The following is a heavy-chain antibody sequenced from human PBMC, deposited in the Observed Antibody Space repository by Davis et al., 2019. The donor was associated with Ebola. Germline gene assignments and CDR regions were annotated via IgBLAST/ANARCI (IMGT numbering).Heavy chain of an antibody. CDR1: GFTFSDYF. Sequence: PGGSLRLSCAASGFTFSDYFMTWVRQAPGKGLEWVSYISSSGRIIYYADSVKGRFTISRDNAKNSLFLQMKSLRPEDTAVYYCTRRVTATWGGNWFDPWGQGTLVTVSS. CDR3: TRRVTATWGGNWFDP. CDR2: ISSSGRII. D-gene: IGHD2-21*02. V-gene: IGHV3-11*01. J-gene: IGHJ5*02.